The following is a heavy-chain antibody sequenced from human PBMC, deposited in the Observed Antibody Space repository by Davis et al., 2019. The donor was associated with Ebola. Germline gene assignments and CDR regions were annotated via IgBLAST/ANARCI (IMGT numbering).Heavy chain of an antibody. D-gene: IGHD4-11*01. CDR3: ARVRDGYSNYAFPAFDI. CDR1: GFTFSSYW. CDR2: ISYDGSNK. Sequence: PGGSLRLSCAASGFTFSSYWMSWVRQAPGKGLEWVAVISYDGSNKYYADSVKGRFTISRDNSKNTLYLQMNSLRDEDTAVYYCARVRDGYSNYAFPAFDIWGQGTMVTVSS. J-gene: IGHJ3*02. V-gene: IGHV3-30-3*01.